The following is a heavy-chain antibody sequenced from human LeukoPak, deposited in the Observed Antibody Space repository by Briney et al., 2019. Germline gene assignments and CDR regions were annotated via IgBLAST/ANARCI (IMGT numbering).Heavy chain of an antibody. V-gene: IGHV3-53*01. CDR3: ARDLIAAAGTGYYYGMDL. CDR1: GFTVSSNY. CDR2: IYSGGST. D-gene: IGHD6-13*01. Sequence: GGSLRLSCAASGFTVSSNYMSWVRQAPGKGLEWVSVIYSGGSTYYADSVKGRFTISRDNSKNTLYLQMNSLRAEDTAVYYRARDLIAAAGTGYYYGMDLWGQGTTVTVSS. J-gene: IGHJ6*02.